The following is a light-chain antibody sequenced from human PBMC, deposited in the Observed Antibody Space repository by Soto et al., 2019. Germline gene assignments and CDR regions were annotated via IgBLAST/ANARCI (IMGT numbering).Light chain of an antibody. CDR3: AAWDDSLNGVV. V-gene: IGLV1-44*01. CDR2: SDN. Sequence: QPVLTQQPSASGTPGQRVTISCSGSSSNIGSNTVNWYQQLPGTAPKLLIYSDNQRPSGVPDRFSGSKSGTSASLAISGLQSEDEADYYCAAWDDSLNGVVFGGGTKVTVL. CDR1: SSNIGSNT. J-gene: IGLJ2*01.